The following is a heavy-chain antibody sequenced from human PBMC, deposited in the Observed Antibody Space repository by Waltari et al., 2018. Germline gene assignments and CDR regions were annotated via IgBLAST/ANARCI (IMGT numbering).Heavy chain of an antibody. CDR1: GGTFSSYA. CDR2: IIPILGTA. J-gene: IGHJ5*02. Sequence: QVQLVQSGAEVKKPGSSVKVSCKASGGTFSSYAISWVRQAPGQGLEWMGRIIPILGTANYAQKCQGRVTSTADKSTSTAYMELSSLRSEDTAVYYCARVPSRGGVSWFDPWGQGTLVTVSS. V-gene: IGHV1-69*08. D-gene: IGHD1-26*01. CDR3: ARVPSRGGVSWFDP.